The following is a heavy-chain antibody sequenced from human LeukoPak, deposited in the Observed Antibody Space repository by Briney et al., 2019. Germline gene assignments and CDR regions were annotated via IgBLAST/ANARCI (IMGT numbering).Heavy chain of an antibody. CDR2: IYYSGST. D-gene: IGHD4-17*01. CDR3: ARGGDSRYGDYKVIDY. CDR1: GGSISSGGYY. V-gene: IGHV4-31*03. Sequence: SETLSLTCTVSGGSISSGGYYWSWIRQHPGKGLEWIGYIYYSGSTYYNPSLKSRVTISVDTSKNQFSLKLSSVTAADTAVYYCARGGDSRYGDYKVIDYWGQGTLVTVSS. J-gene: IGHJ4*02.